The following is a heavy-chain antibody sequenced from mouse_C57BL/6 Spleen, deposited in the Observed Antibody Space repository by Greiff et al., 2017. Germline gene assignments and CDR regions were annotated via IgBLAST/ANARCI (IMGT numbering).Heavy chain of an antibody. CDR2: ISNGGGST. CDR3: ARQGTPSVYYYAMDY. Sequence: EVKLVESGGGLVQPGGSLKLSCAASGFTFSDYYMYWVRQTPEKRLEWVAYISNGGGSTYYPDTVQGRFTISRDNAKNTLYLQMGRLKSEDTAMYYCARQGTPSVYYYAMDYWGQGTSVTVSS. CDR1: GFTFSDYY. D-gene: IGHD2-14*01. J-gene: IGHJ4*01. V-gene: IGHV5-12*01.